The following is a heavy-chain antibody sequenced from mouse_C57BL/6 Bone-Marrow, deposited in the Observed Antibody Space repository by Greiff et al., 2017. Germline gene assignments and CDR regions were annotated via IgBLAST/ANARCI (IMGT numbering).Heavy chain of an antibody. V-gene: IGHV14-4*01. D-gene: IGHD2-10*02. J-gene: IGHJ2*01. CDR1: GFNITDDY. CDR3: TTYGSLYYFDY. Sequence: VQLQQSGAELVRPGASVKLSCTASGFNITDDYMHWVKQRPEQGLEWIGWIDPKNGDTEYASKFKGKATLTADTSSNTDYLKHSDLTSEYSAVYYCTTYGSLYYFDYWGQGTTLTVSS. CDR2: IDPKNGDT.